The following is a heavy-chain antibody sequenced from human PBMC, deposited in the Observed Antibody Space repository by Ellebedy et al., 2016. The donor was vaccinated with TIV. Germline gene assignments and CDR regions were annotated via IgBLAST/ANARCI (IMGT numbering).Heavy chain of an antibody. D-gene: IGHD2-15*01. CDR1: GFTFSNYG. V-gene: IGHV3-33*01. CDR3: ATILGYCGGGTCYSLES. Sequence: GESLKISCTASGFTFSNYGMHWVRQAPGKGLEWVGVIWYDGTHQYYADSAKGRFTISRDNSRQILYLQMSSLRPEDTAVYYCATILGYCGGGTCYSLESWGQGTPVTVSS. J-gene: IGHJ4*02. CDR2: IWYDGTHQ.